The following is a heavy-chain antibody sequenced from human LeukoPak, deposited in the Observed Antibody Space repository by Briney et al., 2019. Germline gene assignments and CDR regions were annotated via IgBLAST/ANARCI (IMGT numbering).Heavy chain of an antibody. V-gene: IGHV1-69*13. Sequence: ASVKVSCKASGGTFSSYAISWVRQAPGQGPEWMGGIIPIFGTANYAQKFQGRVTITADESTSTAYMELSSLRSEDTAVYYCARDLYYYDSSGYYGWGQGTLVTVSS. CDR1: GGTFSSYA. J-gene: IGHJ4*02. CDR3: ARDLYYYDSSGYYG. D-gene: IGHD3-22*01. CDR2: IIPIFGTA.